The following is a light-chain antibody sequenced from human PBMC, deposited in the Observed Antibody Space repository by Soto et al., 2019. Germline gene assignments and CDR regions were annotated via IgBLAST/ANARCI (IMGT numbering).Light chain of an antibody. CDR1: QNLLHSNGYNY. CDR2: LGS. V-gene: IGKV2-28*01. J-gene: IGKJ4*01. Sequence: DIVMNQSPLSLPVTPGEPASISCRSSQNLLHSNGYNYLDWYLPKPGQSPQLLIFLGSNRASGVPDRFSGSGSGTDFTLKISRVEAEDVGVYYCMQSLQTPLTFGGGTKVESK. CDR3: MQSLQTPLT.